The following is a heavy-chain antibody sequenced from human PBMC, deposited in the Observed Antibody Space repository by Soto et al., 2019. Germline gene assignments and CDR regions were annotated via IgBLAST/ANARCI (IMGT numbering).Heavy chain of an antibody. J-gene: IGHJ6*02. CDR2: INPNSGGT. D-gene: IGHD6-19*01. CDR1: GYTFTGYY. V-gene: IGHV1-2*04. Sequence: QVQLVQSGAEVKKPGASVKVSCKASGYTFTGYYMHWVRQAPGQGLEWMGWINPNSGGTNYAQKFQGWVTMTRDTSISTAFMELSRLRSDDTAMYYCARGQQWLVPYYYYGMDVWGQGTTVTVSS. CDR3: ARGQQWLVPYYYYGMDV.